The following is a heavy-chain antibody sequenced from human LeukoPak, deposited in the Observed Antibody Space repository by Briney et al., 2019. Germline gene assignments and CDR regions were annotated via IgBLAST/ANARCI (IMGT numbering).Heavy chain of an antibody. D-gene: IGHD3-10*01. CDR3: ARNGRYYGSGSYSY. Sequence: SETLSLTCAVSGGSISSGGYFWSWIRQHPGKGLEWIGYISHSGSTYYNPSLKGRVTISVDTSKNQFSLKLSSVTAADTAVYYCARNGRYYGSGSYSYWGQGTLVTVSS. V-gene: IGHV4-30-2*02. CDR2: ISHSGST. J-gene: IGHJ4*02. CDR1: GGSISSGGYF.